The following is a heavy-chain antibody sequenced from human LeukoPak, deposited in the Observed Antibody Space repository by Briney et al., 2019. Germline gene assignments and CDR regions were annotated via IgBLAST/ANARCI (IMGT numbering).Heavy chain of an antibody. Sequence: SQTLSLTCTVSGASISSGSYSWSWIRQPPGKGLEWIGYIYYSGSTNYNPSLKSRVTISVDTSKNQFSLKLSSVTAADTAVYYCARGGNCSGGSCYSDRGWFDPWGLGTLVTVSS. J-gene: IGHJ5*02. CDR1: GASISSGSYS. CDR2: IYYSGST. D-gene: IGHD2-15*01. CDR3: ARGGNCSGGSCYSDRGWFDP. V-gene: IGHV4-61*01.